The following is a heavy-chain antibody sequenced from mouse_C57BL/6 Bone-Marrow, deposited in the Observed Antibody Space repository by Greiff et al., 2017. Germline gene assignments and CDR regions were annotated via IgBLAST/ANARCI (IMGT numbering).Heavy chain of an antibody. CDR3: ARSGPLGRSFDY. CDR2: IYPTSGRT. CDR1: GYTFTSYW. J-gene: IGHJ2*01. V-gene: IGHV1-55*01. Sequence: QVQLQQPGAELVKPGDSVKMSCKASGYTFTSYWITWVKQRPGQGLEWIGDIYPTSGRTNYNEKFTSKAILTVDTSSNTAYMQLSSLTSEDSAVFYCARSGPLGRSFDYWGQGTTLTVSS. D-gene: IGHD4-1*01.